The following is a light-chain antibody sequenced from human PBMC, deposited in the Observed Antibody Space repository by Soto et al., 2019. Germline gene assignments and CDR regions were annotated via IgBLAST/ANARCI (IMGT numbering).Light chain of an antibody. CDR1: QSVNGRY. CDR2: GAS. J-gene: IGKJ2*01. Sequence: EIVLTQSPGTLSLSPGERVTLSCKASQSVNGRYVAWYQQKPGQAPTLLIYGASSRATGIPDRFTGSGSGTDFTLIISRLEPEDVAVYYCQVYGASPPYTFGQGTKQEIK. CDR3: QVYGASPPYT. V-gene: IGKV3-20*01.